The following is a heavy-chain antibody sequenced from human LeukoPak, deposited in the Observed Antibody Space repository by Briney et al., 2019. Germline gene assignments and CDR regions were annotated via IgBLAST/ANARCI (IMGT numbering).Heavy chain of an antibody. J-gene: IGHJ4*02. CDR1: GYTFTSYY. V-gene: IGHV1-46*01. CDR2: INPSGGST. Sequence: ASVKVSCKASGYTFTSYYMHWVRQAPGQGLEWMGIINPSGGSTSYAQKFQGRVTMTRDTSISTAYMELSRLRSDDTAVYYCARVPERDDTMAWGQGTLVTVSS. D-gene: IGHD3-10*01. CDR3: ARVPERDDTMA.